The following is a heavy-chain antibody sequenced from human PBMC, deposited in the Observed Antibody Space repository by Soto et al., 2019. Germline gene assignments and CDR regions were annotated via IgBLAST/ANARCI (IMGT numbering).Heavy chain of an antibody. CDR1: GFTFRSYG. J-gene: IGHJ3*02. CDR2: ISYDGSKK. CDR3: VKEEYYDILTASKGDGFDI. V-gene: IGHV3-30*18. D-gene: IGHD3-9*01. Sequence: QVQLVESGGGVVQPGRSLRVSCAASGFTFRSYGMHWVRQAPGKGLEWVAVISYDGSKKYYADSVKGRFTISRDNSKNTLYLQMNSLRAEVTAVYYCVKEEYYDILTASKGDGFDIWGQGTMVTVSS.